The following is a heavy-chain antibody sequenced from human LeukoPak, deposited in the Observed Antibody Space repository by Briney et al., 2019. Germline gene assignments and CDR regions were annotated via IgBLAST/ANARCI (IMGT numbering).Heavy chain of an antibody. D-gene: IGHD2-15*01. CDR1: GYSFTNYW. V-gene: IGHV5-51*01. CDR3: ARRTYCSGGSCYTNYGMDV. CDR2: IYPGDSDT. Sequence: GESLKISCKGSGYSFTNYWIGWVRQMPGKGLEWMGIIYPGDSDTRYSPSFQGQVTISADKSISTAYLQWSSLKASDTAIYYCARRTYCSGGSCYTNYGMDVWGQGTTVTVSS. J-gene: IGHJ6*02.